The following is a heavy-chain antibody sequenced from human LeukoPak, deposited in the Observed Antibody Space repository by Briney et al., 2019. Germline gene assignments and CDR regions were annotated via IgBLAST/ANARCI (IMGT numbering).Heavy chain of an antibody. CDR2: TYYRSKWST. V-gene: IGHV6-1*01. J-gene: IGHJ4*02. D-gene: IGHD3-10*01. Sequence: SQTLSLTCAISGGSVSSNSGAWNWIRQSPSRGLEWLGRTYYRSKWSTDYAVSVKSRITINPDTSQNQFSLHLNSVTPEDTAVYYCARSPGIGYFDYWGQGTLVTVSS. CDR1: GGSVSSNSGA. CDR3: ARSPGIGYFDY.